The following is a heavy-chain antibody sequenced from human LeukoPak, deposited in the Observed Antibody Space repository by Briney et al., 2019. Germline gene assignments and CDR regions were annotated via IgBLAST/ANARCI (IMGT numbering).Heavy chain of an antibody. V-gene: IGHV3-23*01. J-gene: IGHJ4*02. CDR3: AKSPGILWFGELPH. Sequence: PGGSLRLSCAASGFIFNNYVMTWVRQAPGTGLEWVSTISGSGAGTYYADSVKGRFTISRDNSKNTLYLQMNSLRAEDTAVYYCAKSPGILWFGELPHWGQGTLVTVSS. CDR1: GFIFNNYV. CDR2: ISGSGAGT. D-gene: IGHD3-10*01.